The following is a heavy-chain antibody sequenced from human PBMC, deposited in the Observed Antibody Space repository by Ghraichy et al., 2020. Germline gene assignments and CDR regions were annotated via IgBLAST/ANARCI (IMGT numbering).Heavy chain of an antibody. D-gene: IGHD5-18*01. CDR1: GFTFSIYA. V-gene: IGHV3-23*01. CDR3: AKEDTAMDIDY. Sequence: LSLTCAASGFTFSIYAMSWVRQAPGKGLEWVSTISGSGGSTYYADSVKGQFTISRDNSKNTLYLQMNSLRGEDTAVYYCAKEDTAMDIDYWGQGTLVTVSS. CDR2: ISGSGGST. J-gene: IGHJ4*02.